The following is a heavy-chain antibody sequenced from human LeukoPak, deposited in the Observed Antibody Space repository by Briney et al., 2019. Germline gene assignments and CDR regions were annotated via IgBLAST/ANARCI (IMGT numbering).Heavy chain of an antibody. D-gene: IGHD3-10*01. Sequence: GGSLRLSCAASGFTFSSYAMSWVRQAPGKGLEWVSAISGSGGSTYYADSVKGRFTISRDNSKNTLYLQMNSLRAEDTAVYYCAKDQIRSGSGSYYNGDDAFDTWGQGTMVTVSS. CDR2: ISGSGGST. CDR3: AKDQIRSGSGSYYNGDDAFDT. J-gene: IGHJ3*02. CDR1: GFTFSSYA. V-gene: IGHV3-23*01.